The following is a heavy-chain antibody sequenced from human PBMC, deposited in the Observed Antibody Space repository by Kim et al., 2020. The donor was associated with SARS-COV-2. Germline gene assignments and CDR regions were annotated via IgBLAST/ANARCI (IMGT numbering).Heavy chain of an antibody. V-gene: IGHV4-61*02. J-gene: IGHJ3*02. CDR2: IYTSGST. CDR1: GGSISSGSYY. Sequence: SETLSLTCTVSGGSISSGSYYWSWIRQPAGKGLEWIGRIYTSGSTNYNPSLKSRVTISVDTSKNQFSLKLSSVTAADTAVYYCARAGLGIAAAVSAFDIWGQGTMVTVSS. CDR3: ARAGLGIAAAVSAFDI. D-gene: IGHD6-13*01.